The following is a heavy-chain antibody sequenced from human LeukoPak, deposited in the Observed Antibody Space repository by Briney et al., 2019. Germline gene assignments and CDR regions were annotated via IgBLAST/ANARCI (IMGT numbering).Heavy chain of an antibody. Sequence: GGSLRLSCAASGFTVSSNYMSWVRQAPGKGLEWVSVIYSGGSTYYADSVKGRFTISRDNSKNTLYLQMNSLRAEDTAVYYCAREATDAYSGSYWAFDIWGQGTMVTVSS. J-gene: IGHJ3*02. D-gene: IGHD1-26*01. V-gene: IGHV3-53*01. CDR3: AREATDAYSGSYWAFDI. CDR2: IYSGGST. CDR1: GFTVSSNY.